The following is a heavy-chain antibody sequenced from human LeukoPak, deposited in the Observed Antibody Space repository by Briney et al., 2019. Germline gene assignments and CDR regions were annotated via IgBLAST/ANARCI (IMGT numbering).Heavy chain of an antibody. CDR2: IYYSGST. CDR3: ARGRSNYYGMDV. D-gene: IGHD1-26*01. Sequence: ASETLSLTCTVSGGSISSYYWSWIRQPPGKGLEWIGYIYYSGSTNYNPSLKSRVTISVDTSKNQFSLKLSSVTAADTAVYYCARGRSNYYGMDVWGQGTTVTVSS. CDR1: GGSISSYY. V-gene: IGHV4-59*01. J-gene: IGHJ6*02.